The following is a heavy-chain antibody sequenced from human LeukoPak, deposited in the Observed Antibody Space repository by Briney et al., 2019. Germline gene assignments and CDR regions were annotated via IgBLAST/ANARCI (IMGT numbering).Heavy chain of an antibody. D-gene: IGHD2-21*02. J-gene: IGHJ4*02. CDR2: IYYSGST. V-gene: IGHV4-39*01. CDR1: GGSISSSSYY. Sequence: KSSETLSLTCTVSGGSISSSSYYWGWIRQPPGKGLEWIGSIYYSGSTYYNPSLKSRVTISVDTSKNQFSLKLSSVTAADTAVYYCARPLQDCGGDCYSGDYWGQGTLVTVSP. CDR3: ARPLQDCGGDCYSGDY.